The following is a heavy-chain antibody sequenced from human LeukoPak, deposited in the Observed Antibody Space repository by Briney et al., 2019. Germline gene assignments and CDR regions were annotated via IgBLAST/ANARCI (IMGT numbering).Heavy chain of an antibody. V-gene: IGHV4-38-2*02. CDR1: GYSISSGYY. D-gene: IGHD3-22*01. CDR3: ATDFYYDSSGSY. Sequence: SETLSLTCTVSGYSISSGYYWGWIRQPPGKGLEWIGSIYHSGSTYYNPSLKSRVTISVDTSKNQFSLKLSSVTAADTAVYYCATDFYYDSSGSYWGQGTLVTVSS. J-gene: IGHJ4*02. CDR2: IYHSGST.